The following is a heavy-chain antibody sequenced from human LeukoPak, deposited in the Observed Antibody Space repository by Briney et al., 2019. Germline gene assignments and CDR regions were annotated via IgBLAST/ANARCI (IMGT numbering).Heavy chain of an antibody. D-gene: IGHD3-10*01. Sequence: PSQTLSLTCAVSGGSISSGGYSWGWIRQPPGKGREWIGYIYHSGSTYYNPSLKSRVTISVDRSKNQSSLKLSSVTAPDPAVYYCARVWAYYYGSAVKSYYGMDVWGQGTTVTVSS. CDR3: ARVWAYYYGSAVKSYYGMDV. V-gene: IGHV4-30-2*01. J-gene: IGHJ6*02. CDR2: IYHSGST. CDR1: GGSISSGGYS.